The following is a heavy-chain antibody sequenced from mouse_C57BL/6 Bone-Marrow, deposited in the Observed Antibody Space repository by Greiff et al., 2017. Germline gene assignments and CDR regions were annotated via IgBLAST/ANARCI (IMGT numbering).Heavy chain of an antibody. J-gene: IGHJ3*01. CDR1: GYTFTSYW. V-gene: IGHV1-59*01. Sequence: VQLQQPGAELVRPGTSVKLSCKASGYTFTSYWMHWVKQRPGQGLEWIGVIDPSDSYTNYNQKFKGKATLTVDTSSSTAYMQLSSLTSEDSAVYYCARRGYGSSHLAYWGQGTLVTVSA. CDR2: IDPSDSYT. CDR3: ARRGYGSSHLAY. D-gene: IGHD1-1*01.